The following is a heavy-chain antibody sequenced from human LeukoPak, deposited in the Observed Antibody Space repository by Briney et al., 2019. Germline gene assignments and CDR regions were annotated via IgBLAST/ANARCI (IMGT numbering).Heavy chain of an antibody. Sequence: SVKVSRKASGGTFSNYTISWVRQAPGQGLEWMGRIIPILGIEKFAQKFQGRVKITADKSTSTAYMELSSLRSEDTAVYYCARDESSSYYYFDYWGQGTLVTVSS. CDR2: IIPILGIE. D-gene: IGHD6-6*01. CDR3: ARDESSSYYYFDY. V-gene: IGHV1-69*04. CDR1: GGTFSNYT. J-gene: IGHJ4*02.